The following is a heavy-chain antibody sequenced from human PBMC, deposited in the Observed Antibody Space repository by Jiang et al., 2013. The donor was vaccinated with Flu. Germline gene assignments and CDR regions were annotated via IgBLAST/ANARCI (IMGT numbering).Heavy chain of an antibody. J-gene: IGHJ4*02. CDR3: ARVASNYYGSGSYDY. CDR1: GYSISSGYY. D-gene: IGHD3-10*01. CDR2: IYHSGST. Sequence: PGLVKPSETLSLTCTVSGYSISSGYYWGWIRQPPGKGLEWIGSIYHSGSTYYNPSLKSRVTISVDTSKNQFSLKLSSVTAADTAVYYCARVASNYYGSGSYDYWGQGTLVTVSS. V-gene: IGHV4-38-2*02.